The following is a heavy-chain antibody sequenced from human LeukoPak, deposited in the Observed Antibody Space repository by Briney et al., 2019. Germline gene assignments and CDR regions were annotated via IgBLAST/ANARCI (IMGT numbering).Heavy chain of an antibody. D-gene: IGHD6-25*01. CDR3: ARVGARLGAFDI. CDR2: IKSDGSTT. Sequence: PGGSLKLSCEASGFTFSSYWMHWVRQVPGKGLMWVSRIKSDGSTTSYADSVKGRFTISRDNAKNTLYLQMNSLRAEDTAVYYCARVGARLGAFDIWGQGTMVTVSS. CDR1: GFTFSSYW. V-gene: IGHV3-74*01. J-gene: IGHJ3*02.